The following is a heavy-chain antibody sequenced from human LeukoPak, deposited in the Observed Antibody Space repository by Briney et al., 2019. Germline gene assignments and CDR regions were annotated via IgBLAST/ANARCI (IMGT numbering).Heavy chain of an antibody. CDR2: IYSGGTT. J-gene: IGHJ6*03. V-gene: IGHV3-66*04. CDR3: ARQKVYGITAAGPAVSYYYYYMDV. D-gene: IGHD6-13*01. CDR1: GFTVSSNY. Sequence: GGSLRLSCAASGFTVSSNYMSWVRQAPGKGLEWVSLIYSGGTTYYADSVKGRFTISRDNSKNTLSLQMNSLRAEDTAVYYCARQKVYGITAAGPAVSYYYYYMDVWGKGTTVTISS.